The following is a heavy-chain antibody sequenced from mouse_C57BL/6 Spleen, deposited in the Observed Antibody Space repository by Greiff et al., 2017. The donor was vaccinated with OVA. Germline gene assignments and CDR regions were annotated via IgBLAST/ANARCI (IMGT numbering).Heavy chain of an antibody. CDR2: INPNNGGT. CDR3: ARRINPYAMDY. CDR1: GYTFTDYN. V-gene: IGHV1-18*01. D-gene: IGHD2-4*01. Sequence: VQLKQSGPELVKPGASVKIPCKASGYTFTDYNMDWVKQSHGKSLEWIGDINPNNGGTIYNQKFKGKATLTVDKSSSTAYMELRSLTSEDTAVYYCARRINPYAMDYWGQGTSVTVSS. J-gene: IGHJ4*01.